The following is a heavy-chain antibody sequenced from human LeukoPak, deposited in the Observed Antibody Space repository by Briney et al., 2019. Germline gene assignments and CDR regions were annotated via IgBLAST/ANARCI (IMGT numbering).Heavy chain of an antibody. D-gene: IGHD4-17*01. Sequence: ASVKVSCKVSGYTLTELSMHWVRQAPGKGLEWMGGFDPEDGETIYAQKFQGRVTMTEDTSTDTAYMELSSLRSEDTAVYYCARVIIGRKRTPYGHYFDYWGQGTLVTDSS. CDR3: ARVIIGRKRTPYGHYFDY. CDR1: GYTLTELS. CDR2: FDPEDGET. V-gene: IGHV1-24*01. J-gene: IGHJ4*02.